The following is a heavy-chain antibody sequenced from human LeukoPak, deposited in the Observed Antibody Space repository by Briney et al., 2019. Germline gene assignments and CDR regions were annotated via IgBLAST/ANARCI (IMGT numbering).Heavy chain of an antibody. CDR3: ARDALRYFDWLLADPHYYYGMDV. CDR1: GFSLSSQW. J-gene: IGHJ6*04. D-gene: IGHD3-9*01. Sequence: AGGSLRLSCAASGFSLSSQWMSWVRQAPGKGPEWVSSISSSSSYIYYADSVKGRFTISRDNAKNSLYLQMNSLRAEDTAVYYCARDALRYFDWLLADPHYYYGMDVWGKGTTVTVSS. CDR2: ISSSSSYI. V-gene: IGHV3-21*01.